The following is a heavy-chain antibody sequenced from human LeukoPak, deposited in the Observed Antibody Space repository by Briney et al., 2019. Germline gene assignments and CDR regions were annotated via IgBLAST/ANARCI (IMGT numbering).Heavy chain of an antibody. Sequence: SETLSPTCAVYGGSFSGYYWSWIRQPPGKGLEWIGEINHSGSTNYNPSLKSRVTISVDTSKNQFSLKLSSVTAADTAVYYCAREGVVGAYGHFDYWGQGTLVTVSS. CDR3: AREGVVGAYGHFDY. D-gene: IGHD2-15*01. V-gene: IGHV4-34*01. CDR2: INHSGST. J-gene: IGHJ4*02. CDR1: GGSFSGYY.